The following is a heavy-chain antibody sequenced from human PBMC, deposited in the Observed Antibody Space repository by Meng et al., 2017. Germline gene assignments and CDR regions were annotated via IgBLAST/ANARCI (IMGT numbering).Heavy chain of an antibody. D-gene: IGHD4-17*01. CDR1: GFTFSSHD. J-gene: IGHJ4*02. CDR3: ARCLYDYGDYGVEY. CDR2: ISGSGGST. Sequence: GDVVELGGRVAQPVRSLGPPSAVSGFTFSSHDMHWVRQAPGKGLGWVSAISGSGGSTYYADSVKGRFTISRDNSKNTLYLQMNSLRAEDTAVYYCARCLYDYGDYGVEYWGQGTLVTVSS. V-gene: IGHV3-23*04.